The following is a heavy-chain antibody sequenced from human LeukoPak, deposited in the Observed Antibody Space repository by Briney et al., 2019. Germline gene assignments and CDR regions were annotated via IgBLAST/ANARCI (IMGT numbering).Heavy chain of an antibody. J-gene: IGHJ4*02. CDR2: ISYDGSNK. V-gene: IGHV3-30-3*01. Sequence: GGSLRLSGAASGFTFSSYAMHWVRQAPGKGLEWVAVISYDGSNKYYADSVKGRFTISRDNSKSTLYLQMNSLRAEDTAVYYCARDDPRYSSSWYVQSSPGDYWGQGTLVTVSS. CDR1: GFTFSSYA. CDR3: ARDDPRYSSSWYVQSSPGDY. D-gene: IGHD6-13*01.